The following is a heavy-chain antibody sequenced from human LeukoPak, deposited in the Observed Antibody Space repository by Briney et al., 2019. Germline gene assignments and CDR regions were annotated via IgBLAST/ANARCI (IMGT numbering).Heavy chain of an antibody. CDR1: GFTFSSHE. CDR3: ARGDPIGSGWHKSYYYYGMDV. Sequence: QSGGSLRLSCAASGFTFSSHEMNWVRQAPGKGLEWVSYISSSGSTIYYADSVKGRFTISRDNAKNSLYLQMNSLRAEDTAVYYCARGDPIGSGWHKSYYYYGMDVWGQGTTVTVSS. J-gene: IGHJ6*02. D-gene: IGHD6-19*01. CDR2: ISSSGSTI. V-gene: IGHV3-48*03.